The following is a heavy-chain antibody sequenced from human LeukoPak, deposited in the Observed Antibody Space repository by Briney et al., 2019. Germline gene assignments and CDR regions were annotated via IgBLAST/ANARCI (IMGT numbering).Heavy chain of an antibody. Sequence: QPGGSLRLSCVASGFTFSTYWMHWVRQAPGKGLLWVSRLSGDGSSTAYADSLKGRFTISRDNAKHTPYLQMNSLRAEDTAVYFCARASTTVPNLLDNWGQGTLVTVSS. D-gene: IGHD4-17*01. CDR1: GFTFSTYW. CDR2: LSGDGSST. V-gene: IGHV3-74*03. J-gene: IGHJ4*02. CDR3: ARASTTVPNLLDN.